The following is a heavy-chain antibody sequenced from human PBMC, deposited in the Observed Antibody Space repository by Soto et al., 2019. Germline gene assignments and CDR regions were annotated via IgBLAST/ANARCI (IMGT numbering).Heavy chain of an antibody. J-gene: IGHJ5*02. CDR3: AGARRTASPYWLDR. CDR1: GFTFSSYA. CDR2: ISGSGGST. Sequence: GGSLRLSCAASGFTFSSYAMSWVRQAPGKGLEWVSAISGSGGSTYYADSVKGRFTISRDNSKNTLYLQMNSPRAEDTAVYSCAGARRTASPYWLDRWGQETLVTVSS. D-gene: IGHD6-6*01. V-gene: IGHV3-23*01.